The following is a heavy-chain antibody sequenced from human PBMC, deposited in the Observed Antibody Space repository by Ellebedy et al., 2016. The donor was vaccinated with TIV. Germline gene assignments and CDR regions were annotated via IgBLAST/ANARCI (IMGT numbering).Heavy chain of an antibody. CDR2: ISLSGSP. V-gene: IGHV4-34*01. J-gene: IGHJ4*02. Sequence: MPSETLSLTCGVSGASFSGSYWSYIRQTPGKGLEWIGEISLSGSPNYNPSLKSRVTISVDTSKNQFSLNLSSVTAADTAVYYCARGLARDYWGQGTLVTVSS. CDR3: ARGLARDY. CDR1: GASFSGSY.